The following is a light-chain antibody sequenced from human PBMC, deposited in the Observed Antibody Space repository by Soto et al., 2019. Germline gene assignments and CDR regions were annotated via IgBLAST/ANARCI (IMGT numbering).Light chain of an antibody. CDR3: SSYAGSNIVV. V-gene: IGLV2-8*01. CDR2: EVN. J-gene: IGLJ2*01. CDR1: SSDVGGYNY. Sequence: QSALTQPPSAAGSPRQSITISCTGTSSDVGGYNYVSWYQQHPGKAPKLIIHEVNKRPSGVPDRFSGSKSGNTASLTVTGLQAEDEAEYYCSSYAGSNIVVFGEGTKLTVL.